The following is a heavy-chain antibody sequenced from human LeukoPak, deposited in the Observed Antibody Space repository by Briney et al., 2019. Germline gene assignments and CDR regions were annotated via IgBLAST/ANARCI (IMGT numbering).Heavy chain of an antibody. CDR3: ARDPQLVNYYYYGMDV. V-gene: IGHV3-30-3*01. CDR1: GFTFSSYA. CDR2: ISYDGSNK. J-gene: IGHJ6*02. Sequence: PGGFLRLSCAASGFTFSSYAMHWVRQAPGKGLEWVAVISYDGSNKYYADSVKGRFTISRDNSKNTLYLQMNSLRAEDTAVYYCARDPQLVNYYYYGMDVWGQGTTVTVSS. D-gene: IGHD6-6*01.